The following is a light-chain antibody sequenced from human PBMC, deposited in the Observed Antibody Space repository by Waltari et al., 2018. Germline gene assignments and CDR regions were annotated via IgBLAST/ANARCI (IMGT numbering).Light chain of an antibody. V-gene: IGLV1-44*01. CDR3: AAWDDTLNGL. CDR1: NSNIGGNT. Sequence: QSVLTQSPSASGTPGQTVTISCSGSNSNIGGNTVNWYQHLPGAAPKLIIYSNNQRPSGVPDRFSGSNSGTSASLAISGLQSEDEADYYCAAWDDTLNGLFGGGTKLTVL. J-gene: IGLJ2*01. CDR2: SNN.